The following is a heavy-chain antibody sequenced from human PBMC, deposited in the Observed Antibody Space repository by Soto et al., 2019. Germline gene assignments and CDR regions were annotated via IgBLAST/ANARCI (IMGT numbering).Heavy chain of an antibody. CDR3: AVKWLAAAFDI. CDR1: GYTSTSYG. D-gene: IGHD6-19*01. CDR2: ISAYNGNT. Sequence: GAAVKVSCKASGYTSTSYGISWVRQAPGQGLEWMGWISAYNGNTNYAQKLQGRVTMTTDTSTSTAYMELRSLRSDDTAVYYCAVKWLAAAFDIWGQGTMVTVSS. V-gene: IGHV1-18*01. J-gene: IGHJ3*02.